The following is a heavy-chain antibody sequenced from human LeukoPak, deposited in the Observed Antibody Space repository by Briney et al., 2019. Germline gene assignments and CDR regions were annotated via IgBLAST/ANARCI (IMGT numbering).Heavy chain of an antibody. CDR2: ISGSGGST. CDR3: ARDQGAFDI. V-gene: IGHV3-23*01. Sequence: PGGSLRLSCAASGFTFSSYGMHWVRQAPGKGLEWVSAISGSGGSTYYADSVKGRFTISRDNSKNTLYLQMNSLRAEDTAVYYCARDQGAFDIWGQGTMVTVSS. CDR1: GFTFSSYG. J-gene: IGHJ3*02.